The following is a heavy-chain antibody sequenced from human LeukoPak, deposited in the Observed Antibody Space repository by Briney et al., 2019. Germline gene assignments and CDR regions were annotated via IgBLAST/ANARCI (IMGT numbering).Heavy chain of an antibody. Sequence: ASVKVSCKASGYTFTSYAMNWVRQAPGQGLEWMGWINTNTGNPTYAQGFTGRFVFSLDTSVSTAYLQISSLKAEDTAVYYCAREYCSGGSCYNYYYYGMDVWGQGTTVTVSS. CDR3: AREYCSGGSCYNYYYYGMDV. CDR1: GYTFTSYA. J-gene: IGHJ6*02. D-gene: IGHD2-15*01. CDR2: INTNTGNP. V-gene: IGHV7-4-1*02.